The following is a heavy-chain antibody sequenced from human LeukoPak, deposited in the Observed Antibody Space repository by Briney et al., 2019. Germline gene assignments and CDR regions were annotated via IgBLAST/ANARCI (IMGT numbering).Heavy chain of an antibody. V-gene: IGHV3-53*01. CDR3: ARPFSGSFYCMDY. CDR1: GFSVSSNY. CDR2: IYSGGST. Sequence: GGSLRLSCAASGFSVSSNYMSWVRQAPGKGLEWVSVIYSGGSTYYADSVKGRFTISRDNAKNTLYLQMNNLRAEDTAVYYCARPFSGSFYCMDYWGQGTLVTVSS. D-gene: IGHD2-15*01. J-gene: IGHJ4*02.